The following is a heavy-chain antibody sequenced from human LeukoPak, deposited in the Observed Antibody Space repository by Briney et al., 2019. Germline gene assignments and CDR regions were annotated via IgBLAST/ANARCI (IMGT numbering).Heavy chain of an antibody. CDR2: IKQDGSEN. V-gene: IGHV3-7*05. J-gene: IGHJ4*02. Sequence: GGSLRLSCAASGFTFSSYSMAWVRQAPGKGLEWVANIKQDGSENYYVDSVKGRFTISRDNAKNSLYLQMNSLRAEDTAVYYCARDSRGALDYWGQGTLVTVSS. CDR1: GFTFSSYS. CDR3: ARDSRGALDY.